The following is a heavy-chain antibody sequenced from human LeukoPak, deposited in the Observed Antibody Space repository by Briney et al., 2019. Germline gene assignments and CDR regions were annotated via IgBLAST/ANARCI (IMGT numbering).Heavy chain of an antibody. CDR1: GDSLSSGDYY. D-gene: IGHD6-13*01. Sequence: TLSLTCTVSGDSLSSGDYYWTWIRQHPGKGLEWIGCIYYSGSTYYNLSLKSRVIISADTSKNHFSLKLSSVTAADTAVYYCARVREATIAPFFDYWGQGILVTVSS. J-gene: IGHJ4*02. CDR2: IYYSGST. V-gene: IGHV4-31*03. CDR3: ARVREATIAPFFDY.